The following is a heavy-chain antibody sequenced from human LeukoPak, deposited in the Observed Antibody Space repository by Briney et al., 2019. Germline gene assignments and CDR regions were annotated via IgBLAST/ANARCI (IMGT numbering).Heavy chain of an antibody. Sequence: SSVKVSCKASGGTFSSYAISWVRQAPGQGLEWMGGIIPIFGTANYAQKFQGSVTITADESTSTAYMELSSLRSEDTAVYYCASGGYSYGHTAYYFDYWGQGTLVTVSS. CDR3: ASGGYSYGHTAYYFDY. J-gene: IGHJ4*02. V-gene: IGHV1-69*01. CDR1: GGTFSSYA. CDR2: IIPIFGTA. D-gene: IGHD5-18*01.